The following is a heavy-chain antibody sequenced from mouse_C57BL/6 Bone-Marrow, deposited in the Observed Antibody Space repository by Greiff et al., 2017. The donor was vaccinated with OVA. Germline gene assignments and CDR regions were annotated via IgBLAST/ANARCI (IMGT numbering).Heavy chain of an antibody. V-gene: IGHV14-3*01. CDR1: GFNIKNTY. Sequence: EVQLQQSVAELVRPGASVKLSCTASGFNIKNTYMHWVKQRPEQGLEWIGRIDPSHGTPTSAPKFQGKATITADTSSHTAYLQLSSLTSEDTAIDYGASSSPRRGRRYFDVWGTGTTVTVSS. J-gene: IGHJ1*03. CDR3: ASSSPRRGRRYFDV. CDR2: IDPSHGTP. D-gene: IGHD1-2*01.